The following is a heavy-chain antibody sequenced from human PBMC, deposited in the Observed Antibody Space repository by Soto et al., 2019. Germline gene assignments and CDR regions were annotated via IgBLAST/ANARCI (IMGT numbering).Heavy chain of an antibody. J-gene: IGHJ4*02. D-gene: IGHD6-13*01. V-gene: IGHV3-23*01. CDR3: AKAFSWYDY. CDR2: SSGSGGST. Sequence: GGSLRLSCSVSGFSFRNYGMHWVRQAPGKGLEWVSGSSGSGGSTYYADSVKGRFTISRDNSKNTLYLQMSSLRAEDTAVYYCAKAFSWYDYWGQGTLVTVSS. CDR1: GFSFRNYG.